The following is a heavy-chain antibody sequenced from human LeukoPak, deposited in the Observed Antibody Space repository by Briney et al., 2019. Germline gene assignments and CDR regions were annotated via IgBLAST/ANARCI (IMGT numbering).Heavy chain of an antibody. J-gene: IGHJ4*02. V-gene: IGHV4-34*01. CDR3: ARVPLRYCSSTSCPDY. Sequence: SETLSLTRAVYGGSFSGYYWSWIRQPPGKGLEWIGEINHSGSTNYNPSLKSRVTISVDTSKNQFSLKLSSVTAADTAVYYCARVPLRYCSSTSCPDYWGQGTLVTVSS. CDR1: GGSFSGYY. CDR2: INHSGST. D-gene: IGHD2-2*01.